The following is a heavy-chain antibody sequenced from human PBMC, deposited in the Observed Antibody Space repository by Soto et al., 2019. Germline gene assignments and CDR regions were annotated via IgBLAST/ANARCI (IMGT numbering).Heavy chain of an antibody. CDR3: VKGSWEGDV. J-gene: IGHJ6*02. V-gene: IGHV3-23*01. D-gene: IGHD1-26*01. Sequence: EVQLLESGGGLVQPGGSLRLSCAASGFTFSTYAMNWVRQAPGNGLEWVSAISGSGGSIHYADSVKGRFTISRDNSKNTLYLQMNSLGDEDTAVYHYVKGSWEGDVWGQGTTVTVSS. CDR1: GFTFSTYA. CDR2: ISGSGGSI.